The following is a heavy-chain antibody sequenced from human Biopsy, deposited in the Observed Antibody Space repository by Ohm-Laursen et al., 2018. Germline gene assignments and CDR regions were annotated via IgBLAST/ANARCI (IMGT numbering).Heavy chain of an antibody. CDR3: ARHPTGFWFDP. J-gene: IGHJ5*02. V-gene: IGHV4-30-4*08. Sequence: TLSLTCTVSGGSITSSGYWWSWIRQRPGKGLEWIGYVYNSGTTYFNPSLKSRLTISIDTSKNQFSLNLSSVTGADTAVYYCARHPTGFWFDPWGQGTLVTVSS. CDR1: GGSITSSGYW. CDR2: VYNSGTT.